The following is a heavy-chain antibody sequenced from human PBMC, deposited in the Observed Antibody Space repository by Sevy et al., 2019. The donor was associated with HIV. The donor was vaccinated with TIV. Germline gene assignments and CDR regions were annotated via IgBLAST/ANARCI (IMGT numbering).Heavy chain of an antibody. J-gene: IGHJ4*02. CDR1: RFTFNTYA. CDR2: ISSDGNNK. D-gene: IGHD2-21*02. V-gene: IGHV3-30*04. CDR3: ARGRVTSHYYDY. Sequence: GGSLRLSCAASRFTFNTYAIHWVRQAPGKGLEWVVVISSDGNNKYYADSVKGRFTISRDNSKHTLYLQMNSLRVEDTAVYYCARGRVTSHYYDYWGQGTLVTVSS.